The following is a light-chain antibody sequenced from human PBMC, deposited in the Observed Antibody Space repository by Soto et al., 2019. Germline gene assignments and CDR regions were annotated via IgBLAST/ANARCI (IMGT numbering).Light chain of an antibody. CDR1: QNIDNK. Sequence: EIVMTQSPATLSVSRGERATLSCRASQNIDNKLVWYQQKPGQVPSLLIYDASTTATGIPARFSGSGSGTEFTLTISSLQSEDFAFYYCQQCHYLWPFGQGNKVDI. CDR3: QQCHYLWP. CDR2: DAS. V-gene: IGKV3-15*01. J-gene: IGKJ1*01.